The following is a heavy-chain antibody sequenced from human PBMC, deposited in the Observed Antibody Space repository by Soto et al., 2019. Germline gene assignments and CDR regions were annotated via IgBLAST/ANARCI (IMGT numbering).Heavy chain of an antibody. J-gene: IGHJ4*02. CDR1: GYTFTSYG. CDR2: ISAYNGNT. D-gene: IGHD2-2*01. CDR3: ARMNPVVPAVPLYYFDY. V-gene: IGHV1-18*01. Sequence: ASVKVSCKASGYTFTSYGISWVRQAPGQGLEWMGWISAYNGNTNYAQKLQGRVTMTTDTSTSTAYMERRSLRSDDTAVYYCARMNPVVPAVPLYYFDYWGQGTLVTVSS.